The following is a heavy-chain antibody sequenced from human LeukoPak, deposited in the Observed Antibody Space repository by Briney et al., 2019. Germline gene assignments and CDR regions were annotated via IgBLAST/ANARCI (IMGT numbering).Heavy chain of an antibody. Sequence: SETLSLTCTVSGDSISSSNYYWGWIRQPPGKGLEWIGSIYYSGSPYYNPSLKSRVTISVDTSKNQFSLKLSSVTAADTAVYYCARSPRGGISMVRGIVTIFDYWGQGTLVTISS. J-gene: IGHJ4*02. V-gene: IGHV4-39*07. CDR2: IYYSGSP. CDR1: GDSISSSNYY. CDR3: ARSPRGGISMVRGIVTIFDY. D-gene: IGHD3-10*01.